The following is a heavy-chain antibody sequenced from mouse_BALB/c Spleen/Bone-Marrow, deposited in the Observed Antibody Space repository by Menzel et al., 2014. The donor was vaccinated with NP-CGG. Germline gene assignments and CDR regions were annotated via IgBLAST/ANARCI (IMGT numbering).Heavy chain of an antibody. J-gene: IGHJ2*01. CDR1: GFTFSDYY. D-gene: IGHD2-4*01. Sequence: DVKLVESGGGLVQPGGSLKLSCATSGFTFSDYYMYWVRQTPEKRLEWVAYISNGGGSTYYPDTEKGRFTISRDNAKNTLYLQISRLKSEDTAMYYCARHSDYDYFDYWSQATTITVSS. CDR2: ISNGGGST. CDR3: ARHSDYDYFDY. V-gene: IGHV5-12*02.